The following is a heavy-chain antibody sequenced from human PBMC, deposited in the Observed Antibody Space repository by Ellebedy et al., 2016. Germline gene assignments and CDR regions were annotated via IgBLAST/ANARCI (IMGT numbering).Heavy chain of an antibody. D-gene: IGHD3-9*01. V-gene: IGHV3-7*03. CDR3: AREARYFDWFSAQTSANHDGMDV. CDR2: IKQDVSEK. J-gene: IGHJ6*02. Sequence: GESLKISCAASGFTFSSYWMSWVRPAPGKGLEWVSNIKQDVSEKYYVDSVKGRFTISRDNAKNSLYLQMNRLRAEDTDVYYCAREARYFDWFSAQTSANHDGMDVWGQGTTVTVSS. CDR1: GFTFSSYW.